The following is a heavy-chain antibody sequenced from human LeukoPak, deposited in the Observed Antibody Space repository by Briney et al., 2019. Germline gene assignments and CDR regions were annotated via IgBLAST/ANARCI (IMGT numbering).Heavy chain of an antibody. J-gene: IGHJ4*02. V-gene: IGHV3-33*06. CDR1: GFTSSSYG. CDR3: AKAFIAAAGLFDY. CDR2: IWYDGSNK. D-gene: IGHD6-13*01. Sequence: GGSLRLSCAASGFTSSSYGMHWVRQAPGKGLEWVAVIWYDGSNKYYADSVKGRFTISRDNSKNTLYLQMNSLRAEDTAVYYCAKAFIAAAGLFDYWGQGTLVTVSS.